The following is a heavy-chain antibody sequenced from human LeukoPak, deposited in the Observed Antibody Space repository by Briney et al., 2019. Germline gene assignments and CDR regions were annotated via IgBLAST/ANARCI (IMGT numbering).Heavy chain of an antibody. Sequence: GGSLRLSCAASGFTFSSYSMNWVRQAPGKGLEWVSSISSSSSYIYYADSMKGRFTISRENAKNSLYLQMNSLRAEDTAVYYCARDLGGDSSGSLLAFDIWGQGTMVTVSS. J-gene: IGHJ3*02. CDR2: ISSSSSYI. V-gene: IGHV3-21*01. D-gene: IGHD3-22*01. CDR1: GFTFSSYS. CDR3: ARDLGGDSSGSLLAFDI.